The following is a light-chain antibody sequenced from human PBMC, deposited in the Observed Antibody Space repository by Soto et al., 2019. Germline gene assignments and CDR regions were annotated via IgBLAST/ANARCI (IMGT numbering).Light chain of an antibody. J-gene: IGKJ3*01. CDR3: KNYGSSLLFN. CDR1: QSSS. V-gene: IGKV3-20*01. Sequence: EIGFTQSPCTLSLSPVERATLSCRAGQSSSLAWYQHKPGQAPRLLIYGASSRATGIPDRFSGSGSGTDFTLNISRMAHEDFAVYYCKNYGSSLLFNFGPGTNVAIK. CDR2: GAS.